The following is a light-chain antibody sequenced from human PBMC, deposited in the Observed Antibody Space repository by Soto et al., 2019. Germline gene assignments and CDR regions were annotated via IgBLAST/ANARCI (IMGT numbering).Light chain of an antibody. J-gene: IGKJ2*01. Sequence: EIVMTQSPATLSVSPGEGATLSCRASQSVGSDLAWYQQKPGQPPRLLIYDASTRATGIPARFSGGGSGTDFTLTISSLQSEDFALYYCQHYNNWPPYTFGQGTRLEIK. CDR3: QHYNNWPPYT. CDR1: QSVGSD. V-gene: IGKV3-15*01. CDR2: DAS.